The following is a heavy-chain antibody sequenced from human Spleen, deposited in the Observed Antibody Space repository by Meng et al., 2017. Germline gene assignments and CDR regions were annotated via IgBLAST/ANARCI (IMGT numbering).Heavy chain of an antibody. J-gene: IGHJ4*02. Sequence: QVQLQESGPRLVKPSETLSLTCTVSGGSISSFYWSWIRQPPGKGLEWIGYIYYTGTTHYSPSLTSRLTISVDTSKNNLSLKLSSVTAADSAVYYCARGPTTMAHDFDYWGQGTLVTVSS. CDR3: ARGPTTMAHDFDY. CDR2: IYYTGTT. CDR1: GGSISSFY. D-gene: IGHD4-11*01. V-gene: IGHV4-59*12.